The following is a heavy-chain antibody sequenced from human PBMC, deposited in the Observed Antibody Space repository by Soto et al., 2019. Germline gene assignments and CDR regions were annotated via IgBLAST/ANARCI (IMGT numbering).Heavy chain of an antibody. D-gene: IGHD3-10*01. CDR2: IYHSGIT. CDR1: GDSISSSNW. Sequence: QVQLQESGPGLVRPSETLSLSCAVSGDSISSSNWWSWVRQPPGKGLQWIGDIYHSGITNYNPSLRGRVPISVQKSKNQFSLRLNSVTAADTAIYYCVRDRRRSNSGIDPWGQGTLVTVSS. CDR3: VRDRRRSNSGIDP. J-gene: IGHJ5*02. V-gene: IGHV4-4*02.